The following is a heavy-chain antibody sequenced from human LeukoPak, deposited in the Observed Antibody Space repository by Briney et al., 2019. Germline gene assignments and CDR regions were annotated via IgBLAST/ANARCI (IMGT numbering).Heavy chain of an antibody. CDR1: AFTFSIYA. J-gene: IGHJ4*02. CDR2: ISGSGDST. CDR3: AKEIYSSGYYYVGY. V-gene: IGHV3-23*01. Sequence: PGGSLRLSCAASAFTFSIYAMSWVRQAPGKGLEWVSAISGSGDSTYYADSVKGRFTISRDNSKNTLYLQMNSLRAEDTAVYYCAKEIYSSGYYYVGYWGQGTLVTVSS. D-gene: IGHD3-22*01.